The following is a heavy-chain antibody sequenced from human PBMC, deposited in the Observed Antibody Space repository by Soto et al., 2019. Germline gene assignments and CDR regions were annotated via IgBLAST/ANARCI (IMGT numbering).Heavy chain of an antibody. V-gene: IGHV3-23*01. CDR2: ISGSGEST. Sequence: EVQLLESGGGLVQPGGSLRLSCAASGFTFSSYAMTWVRQAPGEGLXXVSSISGSGESTFHADSVKGRFTISRDNSKNTLTLQMNSLRAEDTAIYYCAKYSSYWDEDYWGQGTLVTVSS. D-gene: IGHD3-22*01. CDR3: AKYSSYWDEDY. J-gene: IGHJ4*02. CDR1: GFTFSSYA.